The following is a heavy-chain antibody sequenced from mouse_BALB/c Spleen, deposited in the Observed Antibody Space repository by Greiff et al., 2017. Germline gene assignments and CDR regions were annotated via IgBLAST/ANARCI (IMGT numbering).Heavy chain of an antibody. D-gene: IGHD4-1*01. Sequence: LVESGGGLVQPGGSRKLSCAASGFTFSSFGMHWVRQAPEKGLEWVAYISSGSSTIYYADTVKGRFTISRDNPKNTLFLQMTSLRSEDTAMYYCARSLTGKLYAMDYWGQGTSVTVSS. V-gene: IGHV5-17*02. CDR3: ARSLTGKLYAMDY. J-gene: IGHJ4*01. CDR2: ISSGSSTI. CDR1: GFTFSSFG.